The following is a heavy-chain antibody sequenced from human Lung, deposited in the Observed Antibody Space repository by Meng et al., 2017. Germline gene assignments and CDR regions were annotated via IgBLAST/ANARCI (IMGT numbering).Heavy chain of an antibody. CDR1: VGLFGDYS. Sequence: RRWGAVYCNALRTLPRPVVFLVGLFGDYSWSWIRQPPGKGLEWIGEINHSGSTNYNPSLESRATISVDTSQNNLSLKLSSVTAADSAVYYCARGPTTMAHDFDYWGQGTLVTVSS. D-gene: IGHD4-11*01. CDR2: INHSGST. J-gene: IGHJ4*02. CDR3: ARGPTTMAHDFDY. V-gene: IGHV4-34*01.